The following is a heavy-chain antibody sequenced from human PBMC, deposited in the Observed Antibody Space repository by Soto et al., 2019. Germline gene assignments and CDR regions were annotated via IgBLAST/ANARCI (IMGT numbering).Heavy chain of an antibody. CDR1: GGSASSGNYF. V-gene: IGHV4-61*01. J-gene: IGHJ6*02. Sequence: SETLSLTCTVSGGSASSGNYFWSWIRQPPGKGLEWIGYIHSSGSTNYNPSLKSRVTISVDTSRNQFSLKLTSVTAADTAVYYCAILTKPTAVTTAFRGGYGLDVWGQGTTVTVS. D-gene: IGHD4-17*01. CDR2: IHSSGST. CDR3: AILTKPTAVTTAFRGGYGLDV.